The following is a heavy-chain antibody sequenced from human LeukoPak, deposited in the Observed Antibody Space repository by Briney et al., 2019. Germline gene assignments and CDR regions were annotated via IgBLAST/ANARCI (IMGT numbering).Heavy chain of an antibody. CDR3: ARRRTSNYGPNYYYYYGMDV. J-gene: IGHJ6*02. D-gene: IGHD4-11*01. V-gene: IGHV1-18*01. CDR2: ISAYNGNT. Sequence: ASVKVSCKASGYTFTSYGISWVRQAPGQGLEWMGWISAYNGNTNYAQKLLGRVTMTTDTSTSTAYMELRSLRSDDTAVYYCARRRTSNYGPNYYYYYGMDVWGQGTTVTVSS. CDR1: GYTFTSYG.